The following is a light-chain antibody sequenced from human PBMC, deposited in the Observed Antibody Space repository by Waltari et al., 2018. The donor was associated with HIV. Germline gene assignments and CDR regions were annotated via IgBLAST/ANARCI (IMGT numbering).Light chain of an antibody. V-gene: IGLV2-14*01. J-gene: IGLJ3*02. Sequence: QSALTQPRSVSGSPGQSITISCTATGGDIGVFESLSWYQQFPHKAPQLIIYGVTSRPSGVSPRFAGSKSGATASLTISGLRTEDEAEYYCSSFTLTKNLLFGGGTTLTVL. CDR3: SSFTLTKNLL. CDR1: GGDIGVFES. CDR2: GVT.